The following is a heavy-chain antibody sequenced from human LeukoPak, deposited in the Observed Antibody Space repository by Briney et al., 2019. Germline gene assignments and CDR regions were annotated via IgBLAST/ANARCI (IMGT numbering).Heavy chain of an antibody. CDR1: GYTFTSYD. J-gene: IGHJ5*02. Sequence: ASVKVSCKASGYTFTSYDINWVRQAPGQGLEWMGWISANNGNTDYAQKFQGRVTMTTDTSTSTAYMELRSLKSDDTAMYYCARRLQLERGGNWFDPWGQGTLVTVSS. CDR2: ISANNGNT. V-gene: IGHV1-18*01. CDR3: ARRLQLERGGNWFDP. D-gene: IGHD1-1*01.